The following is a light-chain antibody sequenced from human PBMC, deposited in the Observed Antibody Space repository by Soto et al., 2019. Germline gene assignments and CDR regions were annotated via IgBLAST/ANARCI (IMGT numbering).Light chain of an antibody. CDR3: AAWDDRVSGYL. Sequence: QSVLTQPPSTSGTPGQRVTISCSGSSSNIGSSYVFWFQHLPGTAPNLLMYNNNQRPSGVPERVSASKSGTSASLAISGLRSEDEADYYCAAWDDRVSGYLFGNGTKV. CDR2: NNN. J-gene: IGLJ1*01. V-gene: IGLV1-47*02. CDR1: SSNIGSSY.